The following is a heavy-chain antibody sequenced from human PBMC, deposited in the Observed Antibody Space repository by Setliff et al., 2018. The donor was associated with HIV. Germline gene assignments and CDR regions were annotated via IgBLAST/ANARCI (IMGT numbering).Heavy chain of an antibody. D-gene: IGHD3-3*01. V-gene: IGHV4-39*01. CDR1: GGSISSSTYY. CDR2: IYHSGFT. J-gene: IGHJ4*02. CDR3: ARVPFTTGFDY. Sequence: ETLSLTCSVSGGSISSSTYYWGWIRQPPGQGLEWIGSIYHSGFTYHNPSLKSRITLSVDTSKNQFSLKLSSVTAADTAVFYCARVPFTTGFDYWGQGILVTVSS.